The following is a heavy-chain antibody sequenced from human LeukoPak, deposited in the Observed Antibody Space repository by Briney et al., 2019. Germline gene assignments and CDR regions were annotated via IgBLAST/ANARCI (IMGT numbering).Heavy chain of an antibody. CDR3: ARDNRGYKVSYFDY. V-gene: IGHV1-18*01. J-gene: IGHJ4*02. CDR1: GYSFTSYG. D-gene: IGHD1-14*01. CDR2: ISAYNGNT. Sequence: ASEKVSCKASGYSFTSYGISWVRQAPGQGLEWMGWISAYNGNTDYAQKLQGRVTMTTDTSTSTAYMELRNLRSDDTAVYYCARDNRGYKVSYFDYWGQGTLVTVSS.